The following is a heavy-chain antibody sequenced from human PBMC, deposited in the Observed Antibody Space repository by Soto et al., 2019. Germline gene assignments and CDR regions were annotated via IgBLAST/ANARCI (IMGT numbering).Heavy chain of an antibody. CDR3: ARDRAPGGNWFDP. CDR1: GFTFSSYS. Sequence: GGSLRLSCAASGFTFSSYSMNWVRQAPGKGLEWVSSISSSSYIYYADSVKGRFTISRDNAKNSLYLQMNSLRAEDTAVYYCARDRAPGGNWFDPWGQGTLVTVSS. J-gene: IGHJ5*02. CDR2: ISSSSYI. D-gene: IGHD3-16*01. V-gene: IGHV3-21*01.